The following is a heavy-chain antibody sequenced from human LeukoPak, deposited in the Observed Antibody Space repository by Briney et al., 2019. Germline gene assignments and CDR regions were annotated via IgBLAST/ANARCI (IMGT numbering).Heavy chain of an antibody. CDR3: AKPVCCGDNSRRVPGVYCFDR. CDR1: GFTFSSYA. CDR2: ISISGGST. J-gene: IGHJ4*02. D-gene: IGHD2-21*01. V-gene: IGHV3-23*01. Sequence: GGSLRLSCVASGFTFSSYAMTWVRQAPGKGLEWVSTISISGGSTYYADSVKGHFTISRDNSKNTLYLQMNRLRAEDTAVYYCAKPVCCGDNSRRVPGVYCFDRWGQGTLVTVSS.